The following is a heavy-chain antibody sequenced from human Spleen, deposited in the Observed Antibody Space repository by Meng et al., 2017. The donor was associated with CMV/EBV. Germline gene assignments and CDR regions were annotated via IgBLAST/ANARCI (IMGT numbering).Heavy chain of an antibody. Sequence: ASVKVSCKASGYTFTGYYMHWVRQAPGQGLEWMGWINPNSGGTNYAQKFQGRVTMTRDTSISTAYMELSRLRSDDTAVYYCARGYPTGFFSANDYWGHGTLVTVSS. V-gene: IGHV1-2*02. CDR1: GYTFTGYY. CDR3: ARGYPTGFFSANDY. CDR2: INPNSGGT. D-gene: IGHD3-16*02. J-gene: IGHJ4*01.